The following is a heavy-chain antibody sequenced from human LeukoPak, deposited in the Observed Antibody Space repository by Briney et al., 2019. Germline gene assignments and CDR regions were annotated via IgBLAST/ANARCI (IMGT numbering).Heavy chain of an antibody. V-gene: IGHV3-23*01. Sequence: GGSLRLSCAASGFTFSSYALSWVRQAPGKGLEWVSAISGSGGSTYYADSVKGRFTISRDNSKNTLYLQMNSLRAEDTAVYYCAKDHYPVLLPAARGPGTLVTVSS. CDR3: AKDHYPVLLPAA. D-gene: IGHD2-2*01. J-gene: IGHJ4*02. CDR2: ISGSGGST. CDR1: GFTFSSYA.